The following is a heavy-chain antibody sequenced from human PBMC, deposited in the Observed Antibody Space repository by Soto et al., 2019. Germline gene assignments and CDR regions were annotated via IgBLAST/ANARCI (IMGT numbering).Heavy chain of an antibody. D-gene: IGHD3-10*01. J-gene: IGHJ4*02. Sequence: SGGSLRLSCAASGFTFSSYSMNWVRQAPGKGLEWVSSISSSSSYIYYADSVKGRFTISRDNAKNSLYLQMNSLRAEDTAVYYCASLPTMVRGVISPPFDYWGQGTLVTRLL. CDR1: GFTFSSYS. CDR2: ISSSSSYI. CDR3: ASLPTMVRGVISPPFDY. V-gene: IGHV3-21*01.